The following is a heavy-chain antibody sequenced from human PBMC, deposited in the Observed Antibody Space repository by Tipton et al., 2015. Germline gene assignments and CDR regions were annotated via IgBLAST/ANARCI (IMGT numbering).Heavy chain of an antibody. CDR3: AREGYNYGYTY. CDR1: GASVSSDPFF. Sequence: TLSLTCNVSGASVSSDPFFWTWIRQPPGKGLEWIGYVFSSGSTNYNPSLKSRVTISVDTSKNQFSLNLSSVTAADTAVYYCAREGYNYGYTYWGQGTLVTVSS. CDR2: VFSSGST. D-gene: IGHD5-18*01. J-gene: IGHJ4*02. V-gene: IGHV4-61*01.